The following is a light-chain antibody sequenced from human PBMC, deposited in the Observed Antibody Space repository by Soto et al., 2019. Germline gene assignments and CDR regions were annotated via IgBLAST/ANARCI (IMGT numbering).Light chain of an antibody. CDR1: QTSGRW. J-gene: IGKJ5*01. Sequence: DIQLTKTPSTMSESVGDEVTITCRASQTSGRWLAWYQQKPGRVPKLLIYDASTLESGVPSRFSGSGSETEFTLTISRLQPDDFATYFCHSRAFGQGTRLE. CDR2: DAS. V-gene: IGKV1-5*01. CDR3: HSRA.